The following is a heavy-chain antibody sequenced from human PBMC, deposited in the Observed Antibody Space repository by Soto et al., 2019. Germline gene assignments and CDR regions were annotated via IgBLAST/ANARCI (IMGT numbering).Heavy chain of an antibody. CDR2: IYYSGST. D-gene: IGHD6-6*01. CDR3: ARGSSIAGLYYGMDV. J-gene: IGHJ6*02. CDR1: GGSISSGGYY. Sequence: TLSLTCTVSGGSISSGGYYWSWIRQHPGKGLEWIGYIYYSGSTYYNPSLKSRVTISVDTPKNQFSLKLSSVTAADTAVYYCARGSSIAGLYYGMDVWGQGTTVTVSS. V-gene: IGHV4-31*03.